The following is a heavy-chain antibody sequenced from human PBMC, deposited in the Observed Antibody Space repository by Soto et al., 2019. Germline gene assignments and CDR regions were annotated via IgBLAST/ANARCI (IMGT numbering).Heavy chain of an antibody. CDR1: TDSFNDYY. Sequence: QVRLHESGPGLVKPSETLSLTCTVSTDSFNDYYWSWIRQPPGKGLEWIGSIYHTGNTNYNPSLDSRVGISVDTSKIQFALSLSSVTAADTAVYYCARDVGIHDAFDIWGQGTLVTVSS. D-gene: IGHD5-18*01. J-gene: IGHJ3*02. CDR3: ARDVGIHDAFDI. V-gene: IGHV4-59*12. CDR2: IYHTGNT.